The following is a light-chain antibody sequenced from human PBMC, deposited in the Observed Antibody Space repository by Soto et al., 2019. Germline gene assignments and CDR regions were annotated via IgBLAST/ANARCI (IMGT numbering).Light chain of an antibody. CDR3: SSYTSSSTRV. CDR2: DVS. V-gene: IGLV2-14*01. Sequence: QSVLTQPASVSGSPGQSITISCTGTSSDVGGYNYVSWYQQHPGKAPKLIIFDVSGRPSGVSNRFSGSKSGNTASLTISGLQAEDEADYYCSSYTSSSTRVFGTGTRSPS. CDR1: SSDVGGYNY. J-gene: IGLJ1*01.